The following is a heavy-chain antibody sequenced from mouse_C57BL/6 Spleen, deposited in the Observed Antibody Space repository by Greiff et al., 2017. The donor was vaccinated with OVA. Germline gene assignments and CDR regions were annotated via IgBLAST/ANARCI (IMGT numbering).Heavy chain of an antibody. D-gene: IGHD1-1*02. CDR3: ARDYGGYGSMDY. Sequence: QVQLQQSGAELVKPGASVKISCKASGYAFSSYWMNWVKQRPGKGLEWIGQIYPGDGDTNYNGKFKGKATLTADKSSSTAYMQLSSLTSEDSAVYFCARDYGGYGSMDYWGQGTSVTVSS. CDR2: IYPGDGDT. CDR1: GYAFSSYW. V-gene: IGHV1-80*01. J-gene: IGHJ4*01.